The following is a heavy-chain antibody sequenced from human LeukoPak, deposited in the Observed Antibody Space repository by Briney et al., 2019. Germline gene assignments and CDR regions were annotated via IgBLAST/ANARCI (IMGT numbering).Heavy chain of an antibody. CDR2: INHSGST. J-gene: IGHJ5*02. CDR1: GGSFSGYY. CDR3: ARVNWNYGFDWFDP. Sequence: PSETLSLTCAVYGGSFSGYYWSWIRQPPGKGLEWIGEINHSGSTNYNPSLKSRVTISVDTSKIQFSLKLSSVTAADTAVYYCARVNWNYGFDWFDPWGQGTLVTVSS. D-gene: IGHD1-7*01. V-gene: IGHV4-34*01.